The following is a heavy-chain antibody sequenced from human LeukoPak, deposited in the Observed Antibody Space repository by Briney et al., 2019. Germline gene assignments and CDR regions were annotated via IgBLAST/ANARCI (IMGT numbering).Heavy chain of an antibody. Sequence: ASVKVSCKASGYTFTSYYMHWMRQAPGQGLEWMGIINPSGGSTSYAQKFQGRVTMTRDTSTSTVYMELSSLRSEDTAVYYCASGGGITGTTGAFDIWGQGTMVTVSS. CDR3: ASGGGITGTTGAFDI. J-gene: IGHJ3*02. V-gene: IGHV1-46*01. CDR1: GYTFTSYY. CDR2: INPSGGST. D-gene: IGHD1-20*01.